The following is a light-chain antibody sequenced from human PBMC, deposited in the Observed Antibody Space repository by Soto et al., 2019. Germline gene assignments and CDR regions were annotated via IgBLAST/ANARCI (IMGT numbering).Light chain of an antibody. CDR1: QSISSW. J-gene: IGKJ5*01. Sequence: DIQMTQSPSTLSASVEDRVTITCRASQSISSWLAWYQQKPGKAPKLLIYKASSLESGVPSRFSGSGAGTDFTLTISSLEPEDFAVYYCQQRGNWPPITFGQGTRLEIK. CDR2: KAS. V-gene: IGKV1-5*03. CDR3: QQRGNWPPIT.